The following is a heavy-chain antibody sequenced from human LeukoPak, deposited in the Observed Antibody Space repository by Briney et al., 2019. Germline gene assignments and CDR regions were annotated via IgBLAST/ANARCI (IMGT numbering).Heavy chain of an antibody. V-gene: IGHV3-48*01. CDR1: GFTFSSYT. D-gene: IGHD4-11*01. CDR3: ARDRDYSFDY. CDR2: IGGSGSPI. Sequence: GGSLRLSCAVFGFTFSSYTMNWIRQVPGKGLEWVSYIGGSGSPIYYADSVKGRFTISRDNAKNSLYLQMNSLRAEDTAVYYCARDRDYSFDYWGQGTLVTVSS. J-gene: IGHJ4*02.